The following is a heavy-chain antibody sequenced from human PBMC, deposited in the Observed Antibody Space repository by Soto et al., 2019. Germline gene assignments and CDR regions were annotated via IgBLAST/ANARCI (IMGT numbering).Heavy chain of an antibody. Sequence: SETLSLTCSMSGDSYSISTYSWSWIRQPPGKALQWIGFIYQSGVTSYNPSLASRVSISLDRSNNQCSLKLKSVTAADTAAYFCAGMTYTSGLRFDPWGPGTLVT. D-gene: IGHD6-19*01. CDR1: GDSYSISTYS. CDR2: IYQSGVT. CDR3: AGMTYTSGLRFDP. V-gene: IGHV4-30-2*01. J-gene: IGHJ5*02.